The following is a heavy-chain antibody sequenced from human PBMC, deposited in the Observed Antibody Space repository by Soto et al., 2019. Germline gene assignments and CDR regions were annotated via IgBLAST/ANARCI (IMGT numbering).Heavy chain of an antibody. CDR1: GFTFSTFE. CDR2: ISGTGTNT. Sequence: GGSLRLSCAASGFTFSTFEMNWVRQAPGKGLEWVSYISGTGTNTFYADSVKGRFTISRDNAKNSLYLQMNSLRVEDTAVYFCARDPGSSWFDAWGQGTLVTVSS. J-gene: IGHJ5*02. CDR3: ARDPGSSWFDA. V-gene: IGHV3-48*03.